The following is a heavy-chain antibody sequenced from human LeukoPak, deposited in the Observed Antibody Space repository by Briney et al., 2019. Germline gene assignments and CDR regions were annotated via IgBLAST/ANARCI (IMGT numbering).Heavy chain of an antibody. D-gene: IGHD3-22*01. CDR1: GGSFSGYY. V-gene: IGHV4-34*01. J-gene: IGHJ4*02. Sequence: SSETLSLTCAVYGGSFSGYYWSWIRQPPGKGLEWIGEINHSGSTNYNPSLKSRVTISVDTSKDQFSLKLSSVTAADTAVYCCARGGPRILVVRYYFDYWGQGTLVTVSS. CDR3: ARGGPRILVVRYYFDY. CDR2: INHSGST.